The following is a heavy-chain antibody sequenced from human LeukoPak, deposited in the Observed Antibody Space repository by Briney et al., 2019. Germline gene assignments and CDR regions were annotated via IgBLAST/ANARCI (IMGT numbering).Heavy chain of an antibody. CDR1: GGSISSGGYY. Sequence: SETLSLTCTVSGGSISSGGYYWSWIRQHPGKGLEWIGYIYYSGSTYYNPSLKSRVTISVDTSKNQFSLRLSSVTAADTAVYYCARLRWGAFDIWGQGTMVTVSS. CDR3: ARLRWGAFDI. D-gene: IGHD4-23*01. J-gene: IGHJ3*02. V-gene: IGHV4-31*03. CDR2: IYYSGST.